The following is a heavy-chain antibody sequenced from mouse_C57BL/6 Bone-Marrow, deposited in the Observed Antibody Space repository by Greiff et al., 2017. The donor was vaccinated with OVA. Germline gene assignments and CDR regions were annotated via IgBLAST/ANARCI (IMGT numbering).Heavy chain of an antibody. D-gene: IGHD2-10*02. Sequence: EVQVVESGGDLVKPGGSLKLSCAASGFTFSSYGMSWVRQTPDKRLEWVATISSGGSYTYYPDSVKGRFTISRDNAKNTLNLQMSSLKSEDTAMYYCARQGYGNYEWYFDVWGTGTTVTVSS. CDR3: ARQGYGNYEWYFDV. CDR1: GFTFSSYG. J-gene: IGHJ1*03. CDR2: ISSGGSYT. V-gene: IGHV5-6*01.